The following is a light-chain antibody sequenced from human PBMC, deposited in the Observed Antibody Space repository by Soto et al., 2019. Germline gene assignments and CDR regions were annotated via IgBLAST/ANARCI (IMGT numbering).Light chain of an antibody. V-gene: IGLV2-14*01. J-gene: IGLJ1*01. Sequence: QSALTQPASVSGSPGQSITISCTGTSSDVGSYNNVSWYQLHPGKAPKLMIYEVSNRPSGVSNRFSGSKSGDTASLTISGLQAEDEADYYCSSYTTRTTLYVFGTGTKVTVL. CDR1: SSDVGSYNN. CDR2: EVS. CDR3: SSYTTRTTLYV.